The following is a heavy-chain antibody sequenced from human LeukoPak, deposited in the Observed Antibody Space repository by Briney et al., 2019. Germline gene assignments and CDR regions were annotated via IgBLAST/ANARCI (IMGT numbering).Heavy chain of an antibody. CDR2: IKSKADSGTR. V-gene: IGHV3-15*01. CDR3: SAGTGLSDFDY. D-gene: IGHD1-1*01. Sequence: PGGSLRLSCEASGFSFTDAWMNWVRQVPGKGLEWVGRIKSKADSGTRDFAAPVKGRFSISRDDSKKTVYLQMNGLKIEDTAVYYCSAGTGLSDFDYWGQGTLVTVSS. CDR1: GFSFTDAW. J-gene: IGHJ4*02.